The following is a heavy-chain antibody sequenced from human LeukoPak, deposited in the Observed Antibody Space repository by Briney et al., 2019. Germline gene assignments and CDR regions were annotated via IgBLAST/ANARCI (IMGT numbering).Heavy chain of an antibody. D-gene: IGHD2-21*02. V-gene: IGHV1-69*01. CDR3: ARARDRNYYFHGVDV. CDR1: GGTFNNYA. Sequence: SVKVSCKASGGTFNNYAINWVRQAPGQGLEWVGGTIPIYGTAHYAQKFQGRVTITADESTSTGYMELSSLRSEDTAVYYCARARDRNYYFHGVDVWGQGATVTVSS. J-gene: IGHJ6*02. CDR2: TIPIYGTA.